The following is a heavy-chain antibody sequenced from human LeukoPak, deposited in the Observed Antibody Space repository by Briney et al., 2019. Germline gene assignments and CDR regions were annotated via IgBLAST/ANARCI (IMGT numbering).Heavy chain of an antibody. Sequence: KPSETLSLTCAVYGGSFSGYYWSWIRQPPGKGLEWIGEINHSGSTNYNPSLKSRVTISVDTSKNQFSLKLSSVTAADTAVYYCARGRYDFWSGYPRRKNWFDPWGQGTLVTVSS. CDR1: GGSFSGYY. J-gene: IGHJ5*02. D-gene: IGHD3-3*01. CDR3: ARGRYDFWSGYPRRKNWFDP. V-gene: IGHV4-34*01. CDR2: INHSGST.